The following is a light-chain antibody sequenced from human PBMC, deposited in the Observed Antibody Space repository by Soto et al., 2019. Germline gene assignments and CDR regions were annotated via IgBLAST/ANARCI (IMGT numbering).Light chain of an antibody. CDR2: GAS. Sequence: EIVMTQSPATLSVSPGERATLSCRASQSVSSNLAWYQQKPGQAPRLLIYGASSSATGIPDKFSGSGSGTDFTLTISRLEPEDFVVYYCQQYGSSPTTFGQGTKVDIK. V-gene: IGKV3-20*01. CDR3: QQYGSSPTT. CDR1: QSVSSN. J-gene: IGKJ1*01.